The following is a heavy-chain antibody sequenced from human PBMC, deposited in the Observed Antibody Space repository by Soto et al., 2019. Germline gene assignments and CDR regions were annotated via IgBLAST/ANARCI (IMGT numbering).Heavy chain of an antibody. D-gene: IGHD5-18*01. CDR3: ARDPSDYGYSRWFDP. V-gene: IGHV4-31*03. CDR2: IYDSENT. Sequence: PSETLSLTCTVSGGSVSSGSYYWSWIRQHPGKGLEWIGYIYDSENTYYNPSLKSRVTISLDTSKNQFSLKLSSVTAADTAVYYCARDPSDYGYSRWFDPWGQGTLVTVSS. J-gene: IGHJ5*02. CDR1: GGSVSSGSYY.